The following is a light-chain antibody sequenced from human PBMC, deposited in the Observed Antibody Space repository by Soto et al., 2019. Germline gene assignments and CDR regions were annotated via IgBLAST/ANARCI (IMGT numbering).Light chain of an antibody. V-gene: IGKV3-11*01. CDR2: DAS. J-gene: IGKJ1*01. CDR1: QSVSNNY. Sequence: EIVLTQSPGTLSLSPGEIATLSCRASQSVSNNYLAWYQQKPGQAPRLLIYDASNRATDIPARFSGTGSGTDFTLTISGLEPEDFAVYYCQQRSDWPRTFGQGTKVDIK. CDR3: QQRSDWPRT.